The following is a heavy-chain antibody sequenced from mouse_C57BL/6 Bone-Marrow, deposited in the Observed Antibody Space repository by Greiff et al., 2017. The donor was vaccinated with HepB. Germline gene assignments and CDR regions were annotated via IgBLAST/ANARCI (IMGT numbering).Heavy chain of an antibody. V-gene: IGHV1-54*01. CDR3: ARRSYGSSYRMDY. CDR1: GYAFTNYL. J-gene: IGHJ4*01. D-gene: IGHD1-1*01. CDR2: INPGSGGT. Sequence: QVQLQQSGAELVRPGTSVKVSCKASGYAFTNYLIEWVKQRPGQGLEWIGVINPGSGGTNYNEKFKGKATLTADKSSSTAYMQLSSLTSEDSAVYFCARRSYGSSYRMDYWGQGTSVTVSS.